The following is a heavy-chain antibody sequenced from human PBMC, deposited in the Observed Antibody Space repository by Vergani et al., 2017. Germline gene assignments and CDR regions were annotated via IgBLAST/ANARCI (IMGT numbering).Heavy chain of an antibody. CDR1: GFTFSDFS. Sequence: EVQLLESGGGLVQPGGSLRLSCAASGFTFSDFSMSWVRQAPGKGLEWVSTISSDGGSTYYADSVKGRFTISRDNSKNTLYLQMNSLRAEDTAVYYCAKDPYIVVVPGAERYYYYGMDVWSQGTTVTVSS. CDR2: ISSDGGST. J-gene: IGHJ6*02. D-gene: IGHD2-2*01. V-gene: IGHV3-23*01. CDR3: AKDPYIVVVPGAERYYYYGMDV.